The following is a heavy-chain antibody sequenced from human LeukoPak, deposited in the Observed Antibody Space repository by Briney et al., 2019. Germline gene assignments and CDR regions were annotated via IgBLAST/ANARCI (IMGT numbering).Heavy chain of an antibody. CDR3: ARDRTPATRGFDI. CDR1: GFAVSTNY. V-gene: IGHV3-66*01. J-gene: IGHJ3*02. D-gene: IGHD1-26*01. Sequence: GGSLRLSCAASGFAVSTNYMNWVRQAPGKGLERVSVPFSGGSTYYADSVKGRFTISRDNSKNTVYLQMNSLRAEDTAVYYCARDRTPATRGFDIWGQGTMVTVSS. CDR2: PFSGGST.